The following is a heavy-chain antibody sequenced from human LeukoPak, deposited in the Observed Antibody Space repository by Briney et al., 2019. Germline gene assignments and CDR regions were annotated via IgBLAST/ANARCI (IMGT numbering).Heavy chain of an antibody. CDR2: IKQDGSEK. Sequence: PGGSLRLSCAASGFTFSSYCMSWVRQAPGKGLEWVADIKQDGSEKYYVDSVKGRFTISRDNAKNSLYLQMNSLRAEDTAVYYCARDKSYGDSSDYWGQGNLATVSS. D-gene: IGHD4-17*01. V-gene: IGHV3-7*01. CDR3: ARDKSYGDSSDY. J-gene: IGHJ4*02. CDR1: GFTFSSYC.